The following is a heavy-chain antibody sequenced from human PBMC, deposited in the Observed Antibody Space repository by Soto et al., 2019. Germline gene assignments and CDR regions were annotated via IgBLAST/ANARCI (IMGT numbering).Heavy chain of an antibody. D-gene: IGHD6-19*01. CDR1: GFRLSGYW. J-gene: IGHJ3*02. CDR3: VRVLKSIGWDNDVFDI. CDR2: IDTYGSAT. V-gene: IGHV3-74*01. Sequence: GGSLRLSCAASGFRLSGYWMHWVRQAPGKGLVWVSRIDTYGSATKYADSVEGRFSISKDNAENTLYLQMNNLRADDTAVYYCVRVLKSIGWDNDVFDIWGQGTMVTVSS.